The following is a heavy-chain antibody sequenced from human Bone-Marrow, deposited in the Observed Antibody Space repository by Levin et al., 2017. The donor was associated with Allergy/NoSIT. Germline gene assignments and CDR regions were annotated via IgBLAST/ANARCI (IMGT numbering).Heavy chain of an antibody. J-gene: IGHJ4*02. CDR2: IYSNGDA. CDR3: ARARDNFGYLPLDH. Sequence: ASQTLSLPCSVSGGSMRRYYWSWIRQSPERGLEWIGYIYSNGDASYNPALEGRVTISVDTPRNQFSLRLTSVTAADTALYFCARARDNFGYLPLDHWGQGTLVIVSS. V-gene: IGHV4-59*12. D-gene: IGHD5-18*01. CDR1: GGSMRRYY.